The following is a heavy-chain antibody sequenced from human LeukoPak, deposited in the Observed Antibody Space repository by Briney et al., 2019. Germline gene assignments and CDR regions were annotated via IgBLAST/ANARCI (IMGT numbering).Heavy chain of an antibody. V-gene: IGHV3-53*01. CDR1: GFTVSSNY. J-gene: IGHJ6*03. Sequence: GGSLRLSCAVSGFTVSSNYMGWVRQAPGKGLEWVSVFYASGSIYYADSVKGRFTISRGNSENTLFLQMNTLRAEDTAVYYCARLDKNSYYYMDVWGKGTTVTVSS. CDR2: FYASGSI. D-gene: IGHD2-2*03. CDR3: ARLDKNSYYYMDV.